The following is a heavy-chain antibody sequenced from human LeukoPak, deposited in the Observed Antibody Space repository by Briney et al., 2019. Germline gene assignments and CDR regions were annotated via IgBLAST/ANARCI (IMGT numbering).Heavy chain of an antibody. D-gene: IGHD1-26*01. Sequence: SETLSLTCAVYGGSFSGYYWSWIRQPPGKGLEWIGEINHSGSTNYNPSLKSRVTISVDTSKNQFSLKLSSVTAADTVVYYCARGRFSGSYRTRYFDYWGQGTLVTVSS. J-gene: IGHJ4*02. CDR2: INHSGST. V-gene: IGHV4-34*01. CDR1: GGSFSGYY. CDR3: ARGRFSGSYRTRYFDY.